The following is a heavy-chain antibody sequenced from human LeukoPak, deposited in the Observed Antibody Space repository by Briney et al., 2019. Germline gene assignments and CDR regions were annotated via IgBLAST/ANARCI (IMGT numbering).Heavy chain of an antibody. CDR1: GYTFTGYY. CDR3: ANLFDFLSGPPG. Sequence: PVASVKVSCKASGYTFTGYYMHWVRQAPGQGLEWMGWINPNSGGTNYAQKFQGRVTMTRDTSISTAYMELSRLRSEDTAVYYCANLFDFLSGPPGWGQGTLVTVSS. V-gene: IGHV1-2*02. CDR2: INPNSGGT. J-gene: IGHJ4*02. D-gene: IGHD3-3*01.